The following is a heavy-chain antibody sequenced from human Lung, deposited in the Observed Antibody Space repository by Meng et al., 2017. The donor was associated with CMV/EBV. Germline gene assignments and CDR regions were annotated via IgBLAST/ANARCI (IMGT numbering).Heavy chain of an antibody. D-gene: IGHD1-26*01. CDR3: ARHFGSGSYPFDY. Sequence: GSLRLSCAVSGGTIKINSFYWAWIRQTPGQGLEWIGSVFYSGSTYYNPSLKSRVTISVDTSKNQFSLNVYSVTAADTAVFYCARHFGSGSYPFDYWGQGILVXVSS. V-gene: IGHV4-39*01. CDR2: VFYSGST. CDR1: GGTIKINSFY. J-gene: IGHJ4*02.